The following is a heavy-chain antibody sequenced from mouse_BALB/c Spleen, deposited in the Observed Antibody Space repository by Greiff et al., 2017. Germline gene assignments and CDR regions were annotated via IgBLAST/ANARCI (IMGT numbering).Heavy chain of an antibody. J-gene: IGHJ2*01. CDR3: ARGEDTTVVAPDY. CDR1: GYTFTDYN. V-gene: IGHV1S29*02. Sequence: VQLQQSGPELVKPGASVKISCKASGYTFTDYNMHWVKQSHGKSLEWIGYIYPYNGGTGYNQKFKSKATLTVDNSSSTAYMELRSLTSEDSAVYYCARGEDTTVVAPDYWGQGTTLTVSS. CDR2: IYPYNGGT. D-gene: IGHD1-1*01.